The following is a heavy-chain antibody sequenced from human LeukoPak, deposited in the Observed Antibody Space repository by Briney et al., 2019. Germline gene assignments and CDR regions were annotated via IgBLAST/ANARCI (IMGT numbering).Heavy chain of an antibody. CDR3: AKGRVGSGPFDY. CDR2: IRYDVSNK. J-gene: IGHJ4*02. V-gene: IGHV3-30*02. Sequence: GGSLRLSCVVSGFTFSSYDMHWVRQAPGKGLEWVAFIRYDVSNKDHADSVKGRFTISRDNSKKTLYLQMNSLRAEDTAVYYCAKGRVGSGPFDYWGQGTLVTVSS. CDR1: GFTFSSYD. D-gene: IGHD2-15*01.